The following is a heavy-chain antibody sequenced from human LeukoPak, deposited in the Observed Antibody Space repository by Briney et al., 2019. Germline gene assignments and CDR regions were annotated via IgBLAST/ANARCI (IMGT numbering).Heavy chain of an antibody. Sequence: GRSLRLSCAASGFSFSSYTLHWVRQAPGKGLDWVAIISYDGGNIHYADSVKGRYSISRDNSKNTLYLQMNSLRTDDTAVYYCAAIRYFDWSSPHYWGQGTLVSASS. CDR1: GFSFSSYT. D-gene: IGHD3-9*01. CDR2: ISYDGGNI. CDR3: AAIRYFDWSSPHY. V-gene: IGHV3-30-3*01. J-gene: IGHJ4*02.